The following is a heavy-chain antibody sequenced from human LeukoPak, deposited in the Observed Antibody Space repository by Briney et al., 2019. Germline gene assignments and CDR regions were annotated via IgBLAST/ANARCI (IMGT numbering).Heavy chain of an antibody. J-gene: IGHJ4*02. CDR1: GYIFTSYW. Sequence: GESLKISCKGSGYIFTSYWIAWVRQMPGKGLEWMGIIYPGDSDTIYSPSFQGQVTISVDKSITTAYLQWSSLKASDTAMYYCARQSISAAGRFDYWGQGTLVTVSS. D-gene: IGHD6-13*01. V-gene: IGHV5-51*01. CDR2: IYPGDSDT. CDR3: ARQSISAAGRFDY.